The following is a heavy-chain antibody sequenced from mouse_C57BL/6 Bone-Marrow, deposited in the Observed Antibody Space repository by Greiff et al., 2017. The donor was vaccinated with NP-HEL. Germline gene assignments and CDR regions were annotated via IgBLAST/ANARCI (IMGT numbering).Heavy chain of an antibody. D-gene: IGHD4-1*01. V-gene: IGHV5-4*01. CDR1: GFTFSSYA. CDR3: ARDRTGMGSWFAY. CDR2: ISDGGSYT. Sequence: EVKLMESGGGLVKPGGSLKLSCAASGFTFSSYAMSWVRQTPEKRLEWVATISDGGSYTYYPDNVKGRFTISRDNAKNNLYLQMSHLKSEDTAMYYCARDRTGMGSWFAYWGQGTLVTVSA. J-gene: IGHJ3*01.